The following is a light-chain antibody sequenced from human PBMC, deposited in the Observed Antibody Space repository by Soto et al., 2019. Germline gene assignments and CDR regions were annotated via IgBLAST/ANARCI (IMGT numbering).Light chain of an antibody. J-gene: IGKJ2*01. V-gene: IGKV1-27*01. Sequence: DIQMTQSPSSLSASVGDRVTSTCRASQGITNYLACYQQKPGKAPKLLIYDASTLQSGVPSRFSASGSGTDFTLTISRLQPEDFSTYYCQQFNSAPYTFGQGTKLEI. CDR3: QQFNSAPYT. CDR2: DAS. CDR1: QGITNY.